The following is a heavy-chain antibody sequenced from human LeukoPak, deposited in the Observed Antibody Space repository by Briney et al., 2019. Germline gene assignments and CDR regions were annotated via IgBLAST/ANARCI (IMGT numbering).Heavy chain of an antibody. V-gene: IGHV3-53*05. Sequence: GGSLRLSCAASGFTVSSNYMSWVRQAPGKGLEWVSVIYSGGSTYYADSVKGRFTISRDNAKNSLYLQMNSLRAEDMALYYCAQVQLGYWGQGTLVTVSS. CDR3: AQVQLGY. D-gene: IGHD3-16*01. CDR1: GFTVSSNY. J-gene: IGHJ4*02. CDR2: IYSGGST.